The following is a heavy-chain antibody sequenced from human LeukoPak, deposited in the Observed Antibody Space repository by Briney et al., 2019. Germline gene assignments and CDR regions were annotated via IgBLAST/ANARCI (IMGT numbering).Heavy chain of an antibody. V-gene: IGHV4-59*08. CDR2: VFYSGST. J-gene: IGHJ4*02. CDR1: GGSISSYY. CDR3: ARHRGSSWNYFDY. Sequence: SETLSLTCSVSGGSISSYYWSWIRQPPGKELEWIGYVFYSGSTSYNPSLKGRVTISVDTSKNRFSLKLTSVTAADTAAYYCARHRGSSWNYFDYWGQGTLVTVSS. D-gene: IGHD6-13*01.